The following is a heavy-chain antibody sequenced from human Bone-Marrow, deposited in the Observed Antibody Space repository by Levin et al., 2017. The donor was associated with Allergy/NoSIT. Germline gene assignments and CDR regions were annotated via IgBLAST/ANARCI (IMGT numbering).Heavy chain of an antibody. V-gene: IGHV3-23*01. J-gene: IGHJ4*02. CDR1: GFTFISSA. CDR3: AKTYSSGWYGYYFDY. D-gene: IGHD6-19*01. Sequence: SCAASGFTFISSAMIWVRQAPGKGLEWVSGISGGSSNTYYADSVKGRFTISRDNSENTLYLQMDSLRAEDTAVYYCAKTYSSGWYGYYFDYWGQGTLVTVSS. CDR2: ISGGSSNT.